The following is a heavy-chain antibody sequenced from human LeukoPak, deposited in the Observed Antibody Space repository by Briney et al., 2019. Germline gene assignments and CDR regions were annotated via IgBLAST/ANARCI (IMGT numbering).Heavy chain of an antibody. CDR3: TRLGEDVVVTADLDY. V-gene: IGHV3-73*01. D-gene: IGHD2-21*02. J-gene: IGHJ4*02. CDR2: IRSKANNYAT. CDR1: GFPFSGSG. Sequence: PGGSLRLSCAASGFPFSGSGMHWVRQASGKGLEWVGRIRSKANNYATAYAASVKGRFTISRDDSKNTAYLQMNSLKIEDTAVYYCTRLGEDVVVTADLDYWGQGTLVTVSS.